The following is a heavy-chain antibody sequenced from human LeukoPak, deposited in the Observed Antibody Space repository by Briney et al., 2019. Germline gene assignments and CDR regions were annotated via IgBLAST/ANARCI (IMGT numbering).Heavy chain of an antibody. D-gene: IGHD3-10*01. V-gene: IGHV3-7*01. Sequence: GGSLRLSCAASGFAFSNYWLGWVRQAPGRGLEWVANMKQDGSEGYYVESVRGRFTISRDNAKNSLYLQMNSLRVEDTGVYYCARDRGPNTFDHWGQGTLVTVSS. J-gene: IGHJ4*02. CDR1: GFAFSNYW. CDR3: ARDRGPNTFDH. CDR2: MKQDGSEG.